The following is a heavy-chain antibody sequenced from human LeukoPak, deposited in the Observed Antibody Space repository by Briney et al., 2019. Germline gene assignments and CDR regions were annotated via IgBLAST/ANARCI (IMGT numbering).Heavy chain of an antibody. CDR1: GGSISSYY. V-gene: IGHV4-59*01. Sequence: SETLSLTCTVSGGSISSYYWSWIRQPPGKGLEWIGYIYYSGSTNYNPSLKSRVTISVDTSKNQFSLKLSSVTAADTAVYYCARDAPYDYVRGSYRSGFFDYWGQGTLVTVSS. D-gene: IGHD3-16*02. CDR2: IYYSGST. CDR3: ARDAPYDYVRGSYRSGFFDY. J-gene: IGHJ4*02.